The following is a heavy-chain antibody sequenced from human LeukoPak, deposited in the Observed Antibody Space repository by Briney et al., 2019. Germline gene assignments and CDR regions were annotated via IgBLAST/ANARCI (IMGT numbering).Heavy chain of an antibody. J-gene: IGHJ5*02. CDR3: ARDRQGLTAGANNWFDP. D-gene: IGHD6-13*01. CDR2: INPNSGDT. CDR1: GYTFTDYY. Sequence: ASVKVSCKASGYTFTDYYMHWVRQAPGQGLEWMGWINPNSGDTNYAQKFQGRVTMTRDTSTTTAYMELRTLRSDDTAVYYCARDRQGLTAGANNWFDPWGQGTLVSVSS. V-gene: IGHV1-2*02.